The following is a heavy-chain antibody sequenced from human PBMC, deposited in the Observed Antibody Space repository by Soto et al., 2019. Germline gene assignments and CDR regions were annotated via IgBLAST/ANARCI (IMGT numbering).Heavy chain of an antibody. CDR2: ISRSGDST. Sequence: LSLSCAPSLFPFRRYAITWVRQATGKGLEWVSAISRSGDSTYYADSVKGRFTISRDNSKNTLFLQMNSLRAEDTAVYYCAKGAFAGYYYYGMDVWGQGTTVTVSS. D-gene: IGHD3-16*01. V-gene: IGHV3-23*01. J-gene: IGHJ6*02. CDR1: LFPFRRYA. CDR3: AKGAFAGYYYYGMDV.